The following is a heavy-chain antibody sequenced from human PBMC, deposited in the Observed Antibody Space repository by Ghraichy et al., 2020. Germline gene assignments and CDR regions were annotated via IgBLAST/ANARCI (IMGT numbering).Heavy chain of an antibody. CDR2: ISSSSSYI. CDR3: ARDIPHSSGHADAFDI. Sequence: GGSLRLSCAAAGFTFSSYNMNWVRQAPGKGLEWVSSISSSSSYIYYADSVKGRFTISRDNAKTSLYLQMNSLRAEDTAVYYCARDIPHSSGHADAFDIWGQGTMVTVSS. CDR1: GFTFSSYN. J-gene: IGHJ3*02. V-gene: IGHV3-21*01. D-gene: IGHD6-19*01.